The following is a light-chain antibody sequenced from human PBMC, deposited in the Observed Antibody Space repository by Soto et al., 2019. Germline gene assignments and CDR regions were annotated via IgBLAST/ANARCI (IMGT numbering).Light chain of an antibody. Sequence: EIVMTQSPATLSVSPGEGATLSCRASQNVYNVTWYQQKPGQAPRLLIYGASTRATAIPARFSGSGSGTEFSLTISSLQSEDFALYYCQQFNDWPYTFGQGTKLEI. J-gene: IGKJ2*01. V-gene: IGKV3-15*01. CDR1: QNVYN. CDR2: GAS. CDR3: QQFNDWPYT.